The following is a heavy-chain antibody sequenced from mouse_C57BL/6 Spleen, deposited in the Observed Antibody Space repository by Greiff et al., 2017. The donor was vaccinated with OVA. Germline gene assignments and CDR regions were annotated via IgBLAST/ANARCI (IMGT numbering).Heavy chain of an antibody. D-gene: IGHD2-3*01. V-gene: IGHV1-69*01. CDR2: IDPSDSYT. CDR1: GYTFTSYW. CDR3: AAGDCYYDHWYFDV. J-gene: IGHJ1*03. Sequence: QVQLQQPGAELVMPGASVKLSCKASGYTFTSYWMHWVKQRPGQGLEWIGEIDPSDSYTNYNQKFKGKSTLTVDKSSSTAYMQLSSLTSEDSAVYYCAAGDCYYDHWYFDVWGTGTTVTVSS.